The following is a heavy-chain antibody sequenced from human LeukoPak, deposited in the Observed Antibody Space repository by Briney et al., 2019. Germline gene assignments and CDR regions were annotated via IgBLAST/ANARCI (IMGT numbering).Heavy chain of an antibody. D-gene: IGHD5-18*01. CDR1: GGSFSGYY. CDR2: INHSGST. V-gene: IGHV4-34*01. Sequence: SGTLSLTCAVYGGSFSGYYWSWIRQPPGKGLEWIGEINHSGSTNYNPSLKSRVTISVDTSKNQFSLKLSSVTAADTAVYYCARDTDSYGYSWFDPWGQGTLVTVSS. CDR3: ARDTDSYGYSWFDP. J-gene: IGHJ5*02.